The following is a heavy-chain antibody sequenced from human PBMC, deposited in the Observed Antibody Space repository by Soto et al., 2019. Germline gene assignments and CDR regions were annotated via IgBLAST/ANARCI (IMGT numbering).Heavy chain of an antibody. J-gene: IGHJ4*02. CDR2: ISSSNSYT. Sequence: SGGSLRLSCAASGFTFSDYYMSWIRQAPGKGLEWVSYISSSNSYTNYADSVKGRFTISRDNAKNSLYLQMNSLRAEDTAVYYCARVATRGYYDSSGYVDYWGQGTLVTVSS. D-gene: IGHD3-22*01. CDR1: GFTFSDYY. CDR3: ARVATRGYYDSSGYVDY. V-gene: IGHV3-11*06.